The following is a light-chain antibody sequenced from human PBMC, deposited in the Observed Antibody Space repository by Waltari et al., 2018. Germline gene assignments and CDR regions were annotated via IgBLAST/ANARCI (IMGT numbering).Light chain of an antibody. CDR2: EVA. J-gene: IGLJ2*01. Sequence: QAALTQPASVSGSPGQSITVPCLGTTRDLVTDHPFPWYQQHPGKAPKLMIYEVAKRPSGISDRFSGSKSGNTASLTISGLQAEDEADYYCCSYARRSSVVFGGGTKLTVL. CDR3: CSYARRSSVV. CDR1: TRDLVTDHP. V-gene: IGLV2-23*02.